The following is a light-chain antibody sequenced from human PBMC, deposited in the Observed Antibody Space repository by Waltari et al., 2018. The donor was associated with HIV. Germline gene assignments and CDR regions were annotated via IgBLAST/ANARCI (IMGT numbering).Light chain of an antibody. CDR2: EVT. CDR1: TSDIPDSNF. J-gene: IGLJ2*01. V-gene: IGLV2-8*01. CDR3: SSFAGSNKL. Sequence: QSALTQPPSASGSPGQSVNMSCPGATSDIPDSNFISWSQQYSGKAPKRIIFEVTKRPSGVPDRFSGSRSGNTASLSVSGLQAEDEAVYFGSSFAGSNKLFGGGTKLTVL.